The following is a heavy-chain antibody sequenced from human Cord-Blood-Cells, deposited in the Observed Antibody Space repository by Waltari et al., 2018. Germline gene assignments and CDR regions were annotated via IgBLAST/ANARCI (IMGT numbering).Heavy chain of an antibody. V-gene: IGHV2-26*01. CDR1: GFSLSNARMG. J-gene: IGHJ5*02. Sequence: QVTLKESGPVLVKPTETLTLTCTVSGFSLSNARMGVSWIRQPPGKALEWLATIFSNNEKSYSTSRKSRLTISEDTSKSQVFLTMTNRDPVDTATYYCARGPSASFGVVIYNWFDPWGQGTLVTVSS. D-gene: IGHD3-3*01. CDR3: ARGPSASFGVVIYNWFDP. CDR2: IFSNNEK.